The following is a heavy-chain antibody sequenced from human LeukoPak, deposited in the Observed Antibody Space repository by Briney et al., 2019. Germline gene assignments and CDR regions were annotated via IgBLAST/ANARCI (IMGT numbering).Heavy chain of an antibody. CDR2: IAADNSTT. V-gene: IGHV1-18*01. CDR1: GYTFTSHP. Sequence: ASVRVSCKASGYTFTSHPITWVRQAPGQGLEWMGWIAADNSTTNYAQRLQGRVTMTTDTSTTTAYMELRSLRSDDTAVYYCAREVVHWGQGTLVTVSS. CDR3: AREVVH. D-gene: IGHD2-15*01. J-gene: IGHJ4*02.